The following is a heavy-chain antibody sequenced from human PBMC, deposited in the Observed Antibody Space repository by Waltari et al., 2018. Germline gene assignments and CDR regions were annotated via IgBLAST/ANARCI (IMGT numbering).Heavy chain of an antibody. CDR3: ARAEVAAAGDTNFDY. J-gene: IGHJ4*02. Sequence: QVQLVQSGAEVKKPGSSVKVSCKASGGTFSSYTISWVRQAPGQGLEWMGRIIPILGIANYAQKFQGRVTITADKSTSTAYMELSSLRSEDTAVYYCARAEVAAAGDTNFDYWGQGTLVTVSS. V-gene: IGHV1-69*02. CDR1: GGTFSSYT. CDR2: IIPILGIA. D-gene: IGHD6-13*01.